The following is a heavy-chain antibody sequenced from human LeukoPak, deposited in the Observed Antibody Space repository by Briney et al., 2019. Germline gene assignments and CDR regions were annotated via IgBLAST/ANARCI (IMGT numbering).Heavy chain of an antibody. CDR2: INEDGSTT. D-gene: IGHD1-26*01. CDR3: VRDLGGRSGH. V-gene: IGHV3-74*01. Sequence: GGSLRLSCAASGFTFSSNWMHWVRQAPGKGLVWVSRINEDGSTTNYADSVKGRSTIFRDHAKNTLYLQMNSLRAEDTAVYYCVRDLGGRSGHWGQGTLVTVSS. CDR1: GFTFSSNW. J-gene: IGHJ4*02.